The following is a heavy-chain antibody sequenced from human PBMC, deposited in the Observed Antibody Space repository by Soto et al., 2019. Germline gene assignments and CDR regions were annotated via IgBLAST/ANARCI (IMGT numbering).Heavy chain of an antibody. Sequence: QVQLQQWGAGLLKPSETLSLTCAVYGGSFSGYYWSWIRQPPGKGLEWIGEINHSGSTNYNPSLKSRVTISVDTSKNQFSLKLSSVTAADTAVYYCARGGSSQIAVANNITYYFDYWGQGTLVTVSS. CDR2: INHSGST. CDR3: ARGGSSQIAVANNITYYFDY. V-gene: IGHV4-34*01. CDR1: GGSFSGYY. D-gene: IGHD6-19*01. J-gene: IGHJ4*02.